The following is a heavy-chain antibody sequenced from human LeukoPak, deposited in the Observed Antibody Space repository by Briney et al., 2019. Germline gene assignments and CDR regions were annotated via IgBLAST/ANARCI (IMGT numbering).Heavy chain of an antibody. D-gene: IGHD6-19*01. V-gene: IGHV3-7*01. CDR2: IKQDGSEK. Sequence: PGGSLRLSCAASGSTFSNYWMNRVRQAPGKGLEWVANIKQDGSEKYYVDSVKGRFTISRDNAKNSLYLQMNSLRGDDTAVYYCARDHTVGQWPTHFDYWGQGTLVTVSS. J-gene: IGHJ4*02. CDR3: ARDHTVGQWPTHFDY. CDR1: GSTFSNYW.